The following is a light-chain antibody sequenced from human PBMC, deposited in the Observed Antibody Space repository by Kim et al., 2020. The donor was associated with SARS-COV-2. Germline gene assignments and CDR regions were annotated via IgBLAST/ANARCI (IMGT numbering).Light chain of an antibody. J-gene: IGKJ4*01. V-gene: IGKV1-9*01. CDR3: QQLNTYPLT. Sequence: ASVGDRVTITCRASQGISSYLAWYQQKAGKAPKLLIYAASTLQSGVPSRFSGSGSGTDFTLTISSLQPEDFATYFCQQLNTYPLTFGGGTKVDIK. CDR1: QGISSY. CDR2: AAS.